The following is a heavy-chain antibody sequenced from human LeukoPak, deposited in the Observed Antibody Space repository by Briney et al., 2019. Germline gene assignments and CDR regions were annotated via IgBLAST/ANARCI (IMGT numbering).Heavy chain of an antibody. V-gene: IGHV3-7*01. CDR3: ARGQDTVITSRDAFDI. CDR1: GFTFSGYW. Sequence: GGSPRLSCAASGFTFSGYWMSWVRQAPGKGLEWVANIKQDGSEKYYVDSVKGRFTISRDNAKNSLYLQMNSLRAEDTAVYYCARGQDTVITSRDAFDIWGQGTMVTVSS. J-gene: IGHJ3*02. D-gene: IGHD4-23*01. CDR2: IKQDGSEK.